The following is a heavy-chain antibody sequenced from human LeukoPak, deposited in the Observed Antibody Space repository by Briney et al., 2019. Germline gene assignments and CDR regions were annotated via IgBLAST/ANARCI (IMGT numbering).Heavy chain of an antibody. CDR2: ISSSSSYI. Sequence: PGGSLRLSCAASGFTFSSYSMNWVRQAPGKGLEWVSSISSSSSYIYYADSVKGRFTISRDNSKNTLYLQMNSLRAEDTAVYYCAKSYGGAGSNYVYWFDPWGQGTLVTVSS. CDR1: GFTFSSYS. CDR3: AKSYGGAGSNYVYWFDP. D-gene: IGHD4-11*01. J-gene: IGHJ5*02. V-gene: IGHV3-21*04.